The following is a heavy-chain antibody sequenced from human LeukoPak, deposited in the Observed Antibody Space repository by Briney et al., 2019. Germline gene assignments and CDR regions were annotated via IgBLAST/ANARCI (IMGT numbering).Heavy chain of an antibody. CDR2: ISGSGAST. CDR3: ATLPAAMSGRDV. J-gene: IGHJ6*02. V-gene: IGHV3-23*01. D-gene: IGHD2-2*01. Sequence: QSGGSLRLSCATSGFTFSSYAMSWVRQAPGQGLEWVSAISGSGASTYYADSVKGRFTISRDNSKNTMYLQMNSLRAEETAVYYCATLPAAMSGRDVWGQGTTVTVSS. CDR1: GFTFSSYA.